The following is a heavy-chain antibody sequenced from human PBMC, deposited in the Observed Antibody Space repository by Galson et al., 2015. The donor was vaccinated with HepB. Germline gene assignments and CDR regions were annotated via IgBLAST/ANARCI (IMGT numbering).Heavy chain of an antibody. CDR1: GFTFTSYA. J-gene: IGHJ2*01. CDR3: ARDTGDLWYFDL. D-gene: IGHD7-27*01. Sequence: SLRLSCAASGFTFTSYAIHWVRQAPGKGLERVAVVSYDGINKYYPDSVRGRFTISRDNSKNTVYLQMNSLRPDDTAVYFCARDTGDLWYFDLWGRGTLVTVAS. V-gene: IGHV3-30*04. CDR2: VSYDGINK.